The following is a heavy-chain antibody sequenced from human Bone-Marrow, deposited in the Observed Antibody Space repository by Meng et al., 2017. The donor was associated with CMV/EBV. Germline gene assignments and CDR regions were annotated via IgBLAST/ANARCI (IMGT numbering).Heavy chain of an antibody. Sequence: GESLKFSCAASGFTFSDYYMSWIRQAPGKGLEWVSYISSSGSTIYYADSVKGRFTISRDNAKNSLYLQMNSLRAEDTAVYYCARGQELGYCTNGVCYIDYWGQGTLVTVSS. J-gene: IGHJ4*02. V-gene: IGHV3-11*01. CDR1: GFTFSDYY. CDR2: ISSSGSTI. CDR3: ARGQELGYCTNGVCYIDY. D-gene: IGHD2-8*01.